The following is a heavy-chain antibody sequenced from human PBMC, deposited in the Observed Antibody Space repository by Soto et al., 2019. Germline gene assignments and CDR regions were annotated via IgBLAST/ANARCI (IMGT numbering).Heavy chain of an antibody. CDR3: ARIVKLRYFDWPRGDFDP. J-gene: IGHJ5*02. V-gene: IGHV3-7*05. CDR2: IKQDGSEK. Sequence: GGSLRLSCAASGFTFSRYWMSWVRQAPGKGLEWVANIKQDGSEKYYVDSVKGRFTISRDNAKNSLYLQMNSLRAEDTAVYYCARIVKLRYFDWPRGDFDPWGQGTLVTVSS. D-gene: IGHD3-9*01. CDR1: GFTFSRYW.